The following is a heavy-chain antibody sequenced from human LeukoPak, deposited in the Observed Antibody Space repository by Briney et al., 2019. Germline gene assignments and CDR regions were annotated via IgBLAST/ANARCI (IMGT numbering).Heavy chain of an antibody. D-gene: IGHD2-21*01. V-gene: IGHV4-59*01. CDR3: ARGAVWWDY. CDR1: GGSISGSY. Sequence: SETLSLTCTVSGGSISGSYWSWIRQPPGKGLEWIAYIFYSGKTNYSPSLKSRVTISVDMSKNQFSLNLSSVTAADTAVYYCARGAVWWDYWGQGTLVTVSS. J-gene: IGHJ4*02. CDR2: IFYSGKT.